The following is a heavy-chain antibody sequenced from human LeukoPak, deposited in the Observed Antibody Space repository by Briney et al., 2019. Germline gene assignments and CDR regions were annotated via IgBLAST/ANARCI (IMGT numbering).Heavy chain of an antibody. CDR2: INSGGSNT. CDR3: ASGGPGAVDFDY. CDR1: GFPCSSYG. V-gene: IGHV3-48*04. J-gene: IGHJ4*02. Sequence: GGSLRLSCAASGFPCSSYGMNWLRQAPGKGLEWVSYINSGGSNTFYADSVKGRFTISRDNTKNSLYLQMNSLRAEDTAVYYCASGGPGAVDFDYWGQGMLVTVSS. D-gene: IGHD2-15*01.